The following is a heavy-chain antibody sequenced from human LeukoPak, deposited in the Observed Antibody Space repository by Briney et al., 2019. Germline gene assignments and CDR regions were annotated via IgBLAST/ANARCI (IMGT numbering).Heavy chain of an antibody. V-gene: IGHV1-3*01. CDR1: GYTFTSYA. J-gene: IGHJ4*02. Sequence: ASVNVSCKASGYTFTSYAMHWVRQAPGQRLEWMGWIHAGNGNTKYSQKFQGRVTITRDTSASTAYMELSSLRSEDTAVYYCARVGSSTYDYWGQGTLVTVSS. D-gene: IGHD6-6*01. CDR3: ARVGSSTYDY. CDR2: IHAGNGNT.